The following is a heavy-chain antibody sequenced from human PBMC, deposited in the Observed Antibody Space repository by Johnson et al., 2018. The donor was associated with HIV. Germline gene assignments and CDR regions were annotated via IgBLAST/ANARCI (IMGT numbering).Heavy chain of an antibody. CDR1: GFTFDDYA. CDR2: ISWNSGSI. D-gene: IGHD6-6*01. Sequence: VESGGGLVQPGRSLRLSCAASGFTFDDYAMHWVRQAPGKGLEWVSGISWNSGSIGYADSVKGRFTISRDNAKNSLYLQMNSLRAEDTALYYCAKAIAARPSGAFDIWGQGTMVTVSS. V-gene: IGHV3-9*01. CDR3: AKAIAARPSGAFDI. J-gene: IGHJ3*02.